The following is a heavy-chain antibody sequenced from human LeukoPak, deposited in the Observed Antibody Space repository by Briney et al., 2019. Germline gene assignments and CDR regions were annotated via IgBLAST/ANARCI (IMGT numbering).Heavy chain of an antibody. CDR2: MRYDGSNK. CDR3: AKRPAGGFYYSSMDV. V-gene: IGHV3-30*02. J-gene: IGHJ6*03. Sequence: GGSLRLSCAASGFTFSTYDMHWVRQAPGKGLEWVASMRYDGSNKYYADSAKGRFTVSSDNSKNTLYLQMNSLRAEDTAVYYCAKRPAGGFYYSSMDVWGKGTTVTVSS. D-gene: IGHD6-13*01. CDR1: GFTFSTYD.